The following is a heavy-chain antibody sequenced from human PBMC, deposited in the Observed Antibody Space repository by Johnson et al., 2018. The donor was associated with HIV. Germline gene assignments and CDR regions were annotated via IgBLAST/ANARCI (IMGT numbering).Heavy chain of an antibody. Sequence: VQLVESGGGLVKPGGSLRLYCAASGFTFSDAWMNWVRQAPGKGLEWVGRVKSKTDGGTRDYAAPVKGRFTISIDDSKNTLYLQMNSLKTEDTAVYYCTTGLYWNDAFDIWGQGTMVTVSS. V-gene: IGHV3-15*01. CDR2: VKSKTDGGTR. CDR1: GFTFSDAW. J-gene: IGHJ3*02. D-gene: IGHD1-1*01. CDR3: TTGLYWNDAFDI.